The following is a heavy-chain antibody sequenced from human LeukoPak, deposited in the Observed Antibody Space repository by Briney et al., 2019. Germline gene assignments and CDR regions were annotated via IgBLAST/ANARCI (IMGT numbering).Heavy chain of an antibody. Sequence: GGSLRLSCAASGFTFSSYGMYWVRQAPGKGLEWVAFIRYDGSNKYYADSVKGRFTISRDNAKNSLYLQMNSLRAEDTAVYYCARDEAAGINNWFDPWGQGTLVTVSS. J-gene: IGHJ5*02. CDR3: ARDEAAGINNWFDP. D-gene: IGHD6-13*01. CDR2: IRYDGSNK. V-gene: IGHV3-30*02. CDR1: GFTFSSYG.